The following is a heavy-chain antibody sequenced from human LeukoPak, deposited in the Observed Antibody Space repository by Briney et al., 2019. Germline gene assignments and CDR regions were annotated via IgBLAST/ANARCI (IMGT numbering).Heavy chain of an antibody. CDR1: GFTFSNAW. D-gene: IGHD3-10*01. V-gene: IGHV3-15*01. Sequence: PGGSLRLSCAASGFTFSNAWMSWVRQAPGKGLEWVGRIKSKTDGGTTDYAAPVKGRFTISRDDSRNTLYLQMNSLKTEDTAVYYCTTDLDMYYYGSGSYYHAFDIWGQGTMVTVSS. CDR3: TTDLDMYYYGSGSYYHAFDI. CDR2: IKSKTDGGTT. J-gene: IGHJ3*02.